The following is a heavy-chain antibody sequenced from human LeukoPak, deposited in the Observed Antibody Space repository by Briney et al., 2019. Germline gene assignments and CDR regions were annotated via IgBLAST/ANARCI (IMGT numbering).Heavy chain of an antibody. D-gene: IGHD2-2*01. V-gene: IGHV6-1*01. J-gene: IGHJ6*03. Sequence: SQTLSLTCAISGDSVSSNSAAWNWIRQSPSRGLEWLGRTYYRSKWYNDYAVSVKSRITINPDTSKNQFSLQLNSVTPEDTAVYYCARAPAVPAAINYYYYYMDVWGKGTTVTVSS. CDR2: TYYRSKWYN. CDR3: ARAPAVPAAINYYYYYMDV. CDR1: GDSVSSNSAA.